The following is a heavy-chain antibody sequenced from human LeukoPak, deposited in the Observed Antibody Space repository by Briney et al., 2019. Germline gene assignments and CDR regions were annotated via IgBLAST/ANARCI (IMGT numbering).Heavy chain of an antibody. CDR3: ARDFKVRYSYGKYGTDV. V-gene: IGHV3-33*01. J-gene: IGHJ6*02. Sequence: PGRSLRLSCAASGFTFSSYGMHWVRQAPGKGLEWVAVMWYDGSNKYYADSVKGRFTISRDNSKNTLYLQMNSLRAEDTAVYYCARDFKVRYSYGKYGTDVWGQGTTVTVSS. CDR1: GFTFSSYG. D-gene: IGHD5-18*01. CDR2: MWYDGSNK.